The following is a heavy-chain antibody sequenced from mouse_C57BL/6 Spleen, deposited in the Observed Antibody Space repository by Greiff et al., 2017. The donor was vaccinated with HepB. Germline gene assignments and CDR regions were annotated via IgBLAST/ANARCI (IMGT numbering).Heavy chain of an antibody. J-gene: IGHJ4*01. CDR3: ARYDRTVLYYAMDY. CDR2: IDPSDSYT. V-gene: IGHV1-50*01. Sequence: QVQLQQPGAELVKPGASVKLSCKASGYTFTSYWMQWVKQRPGQGLEWIGEIDPSDSYTNYNQKFKGKATLTVDTSYSTAYMQLSSLTSEDSAVYYCARYDRTVLYYAMDYWGQGTSVTVSS. CDR1: GYTFTSYW. D-gene: IGHD1-1*01.